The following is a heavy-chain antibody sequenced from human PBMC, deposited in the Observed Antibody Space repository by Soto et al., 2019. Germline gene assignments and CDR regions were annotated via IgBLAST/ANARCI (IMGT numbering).Heavy chain of an antibody. Sequence: QITLKESGPTLVKPTQTLTLTCTFSGFSLSTSGVSVGWIRQPPGKALEWLALIYWDDDKRYSPSLKSRLTIPKDPSKNPVVLRMPSMDPLETATYYCAHSRCGGDCLQSYPSHYYYGMDVWGQGTTVTVSS. CDR3: AHSRCGGDCLQSYPSHYYYGMDV. V-gene: IGHV2-5*02. CDR1: GFSLSTSGVS. CDR2: IYWDDDK. J-gene: IGHJ6*02. D-gene: IGHD2-21*02.